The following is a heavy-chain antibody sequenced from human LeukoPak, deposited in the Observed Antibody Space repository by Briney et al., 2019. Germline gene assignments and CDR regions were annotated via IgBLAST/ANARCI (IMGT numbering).Heavy chain of an antibody. CDR2: ISAYNGNT. V-gene: IGHV1-18*01. CDR1: GYTFTSYG. Sequence: ASVKVSCKASGYTFTSYGISWVRQAPGQGLEWMGWISAYNGNTNYAQKLQGRVTMTTDISTSTAYMELRSLRSDDTAVYYCASTYRGPYYFDYWGQGTLVTVSS. D-gene: IGHD1-14*01. CDR3: ASTYRGPYYFDY. J-gene: IGHJ4*02.